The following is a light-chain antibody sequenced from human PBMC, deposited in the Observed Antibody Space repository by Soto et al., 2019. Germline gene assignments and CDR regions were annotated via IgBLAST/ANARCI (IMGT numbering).Light chain of an antibody. CDR2: DAS. V-gene: IGKV3-11*01. CDR3: QQHSSWPLT. Sequence: EIVLTQTPATLSLVPGERATLSCRASQSVSNYLAWYQQKPGQAPRLLIHDASNRAPGIPARFSVSGSGTDFTLTISSLEPEDFAVYYCQQHSSWPLTCRGGTKVDIK. CDR1: QSVSNY. J-gene: IGKJ4*02.